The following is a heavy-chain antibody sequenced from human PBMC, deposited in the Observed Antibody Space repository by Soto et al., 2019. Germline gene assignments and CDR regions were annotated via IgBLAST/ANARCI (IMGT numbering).Heavy chain of an antibody. J-gene: IGHJ5*02. CDR1: RYIFTAYF. CDR3: ASHDPGDRFDP. D-gene: IGHD2-21*02. V-gene: IGHV1-2*02. Sequence: ASVKVSCKAPRYIFTAYFMHWVRQAPGQGLEWMGWINPNNGATHYGLSFQGRVTMTRDTSISTAYMELSSLRSDDTAVYYCASHDPGDRFDPWGQGTLVTVFS. CDR2: INPNNGAT.